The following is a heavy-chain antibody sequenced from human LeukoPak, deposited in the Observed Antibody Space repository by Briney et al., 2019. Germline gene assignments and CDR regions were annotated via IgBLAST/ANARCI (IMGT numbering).Heavy chain of an antibody. D-gene: IGHD3-22*01. Sequence: ASVKVSCKASGYTFTSYDINWVRPATGQGLEWMGWMNSNSGNTGYAQKFQGRVTMTRNTSISTAYMELSSLRAEDTAVYYCAREGYGWLRPYDYWGQGTLVTVSS. J-gene: IGHJ4*02. CDR3: AREGYGWLRPYDY. CDR2: MNSNSGNT. V-gene: IGHV1-8*01. CDR1: GYTFTSYD.